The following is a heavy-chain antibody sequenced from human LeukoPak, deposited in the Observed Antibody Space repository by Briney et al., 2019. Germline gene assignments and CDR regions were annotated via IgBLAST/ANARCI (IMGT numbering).Heavy chain of an antibody. CDR2: IKSESSGATT. Sequence: GGSPRLSCAASGFSISDDWMSWVRQAPGKGLEWVGRIKSESSGATTHYAAPVKGRFTISRDDSKNTLYLQLNSLKTDDTAVYYCTLIKGWGSGTYYLDYWGQGSLVTVSS. CDR1: GFSISDDW. J-gene: IGHJ4*02. V-gene: IGHV3-15*01. D-gene: IGHD3-10*01. CDR3: TLIKGWGSGTYYLDY.